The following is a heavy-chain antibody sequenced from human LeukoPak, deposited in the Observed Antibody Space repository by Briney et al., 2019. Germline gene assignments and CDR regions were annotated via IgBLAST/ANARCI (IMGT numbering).Heavy chain of an antibody. CDR2: TTATGGST. Sequence: GGSLRLSCAASGFTFSNYGMSWVRQAPGKGLEWVSSTTATGGSTYYADSVKGRFTISRDNSKNTLYLQMNSLRAEDTAVYYCARHRGRIAVEGTARYFDLWGRGTQVTVSS. J-gene: IGHJ2*01. D-gene: IGHD6-19*01. CDR3: ARHRGRIAVEGTARYFDL. V-gene: IGHV3-23*01. CDR1: GFTFSNYG.